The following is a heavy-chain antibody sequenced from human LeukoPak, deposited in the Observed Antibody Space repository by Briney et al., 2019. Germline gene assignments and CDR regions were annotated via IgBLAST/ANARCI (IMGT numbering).Heavy chain of an antibody. CDR2: IIPIFGTA. CDR3: ARVGDPDIVLMVYAAGAFDI. V-gene: IGHV1-69*13. CDR1: GGTFSSYA. D-gene: IGHD2-8*01. J-gene: IGHJ3*02. Sequence: SVKVSCKASGGTFSSYAISWVRQAPGQGLEWMGRIIPIFGTANYAQKFQGRVTITADESTSTAYMELSSLRSEDTAVYYCARVGDPDIVLMVYAAGAFDIWGQGTMVTVSS.